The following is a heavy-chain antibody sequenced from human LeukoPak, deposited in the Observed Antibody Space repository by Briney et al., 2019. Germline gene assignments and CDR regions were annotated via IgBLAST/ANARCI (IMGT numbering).Heavy chain of an antibody. D-gene: IGHD2-2*01. V-gene: IGHV3-23*01. Sequence: GGSLRLSCAASGFTFNSYAMSWVRQAPRKGLEWVSGITNSGGHTYYADSVKGRFTISRDNSKSTLYLQMNSLKTEDTAVYYCTARCCRSTSCYGEYFQRWGQGTLVTVSS. CDR2: ITNSGGHT. J-gene: IGHJ1*01. CDR1: GFTFNSYA. CDR3: TARCCRSTSCYGEYFQR.